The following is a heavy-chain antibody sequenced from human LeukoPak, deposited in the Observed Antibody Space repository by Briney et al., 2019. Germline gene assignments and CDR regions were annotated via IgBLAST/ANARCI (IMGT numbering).Heavy chain of an antibody. Sequence: GASVKVSCKASGYTFTSYGISWVRQAPGQGLEWMGWISAYNGNTNYAQKLQGRVTMTTDTSTSTAYMELRSLRSDDTAVYYCASQYCSSTSCYAPEYWGQGTLVTVSS. V-gene: IGHV1-18*01. J-gene: IGHJ4*02. CDR1: GYTFTSYG. D-gene: IGHD2-2*01. CDR3: ASQYCSSTSCYAPEY. CDR2: ISAYNGNT.